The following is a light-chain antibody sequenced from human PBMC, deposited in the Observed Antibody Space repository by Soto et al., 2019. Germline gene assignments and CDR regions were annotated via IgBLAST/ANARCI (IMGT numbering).Light chain of an antibody. CDR3: SSYTITNILSYV. CDR2: EVS. CDR1: SSDVGYYNY. J-gene: IGLJ1*01. Sequence: QSVLTQPASVSGSPGQSITISCTGTSSDVGYYNYVSWYQQHPGKAPKLLIYEVSNRPSGVSHRFSGAKSGNTASLTISGLQAEDEADYYCSSYTITNILSYVFGTGTKVTVL. V-gene: IGLV2-14*01.